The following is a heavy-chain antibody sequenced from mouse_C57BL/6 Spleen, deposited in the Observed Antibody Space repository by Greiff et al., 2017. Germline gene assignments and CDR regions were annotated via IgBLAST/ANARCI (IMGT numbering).Heavy chain of an antibody. J-gene: IGHJ4*01. D-gene: IGHD1-1*01. Sequence: EVKVVESGGGLVKPGGSLKLSCAASGFTFSDYGMHWVRQAPEKGLEWVAYISSGSSTIYYADTVKGRFTISRDNAKNTLFLQMTSLRSEDTAMYYCARRYYGSSSYAMDYWGQGTSVTVSS. CDR3: ARRYYGSSSYAMDY. V-gene: IGHV5-17*01. CDR2: ISSGSSTI. CDR1: GFTFSDYG.